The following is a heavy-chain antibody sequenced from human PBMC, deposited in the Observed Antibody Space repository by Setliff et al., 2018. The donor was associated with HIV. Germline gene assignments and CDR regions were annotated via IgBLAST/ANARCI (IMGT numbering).Heavy chain of an antibody. Sequence: PGGSLRLSCAASGFTFSDHYMDWVRQRPGKGLEWVGGITWNGESTGYADSLKGRVTISRDNAANSVYLQMDSLRAEETAGYYCAGHRRGWGQGTLVTVSS. J-gene: IGHJ4*02. V-gene: IGHV3-20*04. CDR2: ITWNGEST. CDR3: AGHRRG. CDR1: GFTFSDHY. D-gene: IGHD3-10*01.